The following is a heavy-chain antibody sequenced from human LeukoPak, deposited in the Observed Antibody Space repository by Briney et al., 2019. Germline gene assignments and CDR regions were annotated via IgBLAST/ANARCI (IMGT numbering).Heavy chain of an antibody. CDR2: ISYDGSNK. D-gene: IGHD2-8*01. V-gene: IGHV3-30*03. CDR1: GFTFSSYG. CDR3: ARILMVGAFDI. J-gene: IGHJ3*02. Sequence: GGSLRLSCAASGFTFSSYGMHWVRQAPGKGLEWVAVISYDGSNKYYAASVKGRFTISRDNSKTTLYLQMNSLRAEDTAVYYCARILMVGAFDIWGQGTMVTVSS.